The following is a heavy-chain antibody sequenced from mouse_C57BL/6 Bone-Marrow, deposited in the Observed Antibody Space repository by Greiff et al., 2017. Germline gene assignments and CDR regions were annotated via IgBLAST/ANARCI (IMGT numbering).Heavy chain of an antibody. CDR2: ISYDGSN. CDR3: ARDYYGPSWFAY. CDR1: GYSITSGYY. V-gene: IGHV3-6*01. D-gene: IGHD1-2*01. J-gene: IGHJ3*01. Sequence: EVQLVESGPGLVKPSPSLSLTCSVTGYSITSGYYWNWIRQLPGNKLEWMGHISYDGSNNYNPSLKNRISITRDTSKNQFFLKLNSVTTEDTATYYCARDYYGPSWFAYWGQGTLVTVSA.